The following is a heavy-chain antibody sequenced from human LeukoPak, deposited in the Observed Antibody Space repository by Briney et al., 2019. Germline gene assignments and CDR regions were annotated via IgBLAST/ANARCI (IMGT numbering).Heavy chain of an antibody. CDR3: ASGYCSGGSCFYYYDMDV. D-gene: IGHD2-15*01. CDR1: GGSISSYA. V-gene: IGHV1-69*04. J-gene: IGHJ6*02. Sequence: SVKVSCKASGGSISSYAISWVRQAPGQGLEWMGRIMPILGIANYAQKFQGRVIITADKSTSTAYMELSSLRSEDTAVYYCASGYCSGGSCFYYYDMDVWGQGTTVTVSS. CDR2: IMPILGIA.